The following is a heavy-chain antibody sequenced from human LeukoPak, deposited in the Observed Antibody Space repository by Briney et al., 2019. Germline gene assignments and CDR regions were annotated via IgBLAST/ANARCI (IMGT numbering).Heavy chain of an antibody. D-gene: IGHD6-19*01. CDR1: GYTFTSYG. Sequence: ASVKVSCKASGYTFTSYGISWVRQAPGQGLEWMGWISAYNGNTNYAQKLQGRVTMTTDTSTSTAYMALRSLRSDDTAVYYCAREGRYSSGWYLGYYFDYWGQGTLVTVSS. J-gene: IGHJ4*02. CDR3: AREGRYSSGWYLGYYFDY. V-gene: IGHV1-18*01. CDR2: ISAYNGNT.